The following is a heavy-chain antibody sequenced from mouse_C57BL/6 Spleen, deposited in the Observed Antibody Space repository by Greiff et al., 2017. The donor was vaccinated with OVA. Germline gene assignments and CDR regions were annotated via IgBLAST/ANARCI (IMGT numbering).Heavy chain of an antibody. D-gene: IGHD2-4*01. Sequence: EVHLVESGGGLVKPGGSLKLSCAASGFTFSDYGMHWVRQAPEKGLEWVAYISSGSSTIYYADTVKGRFTISRDNAKNTLFLQMTSLRSEDTAMYYCARDYYDPPWYFDVWGTGTTVTVSS. J-gene: IGHJ1*03. CDR1: GFTFSDYG. CDR2: ISSGSSTI. V-gene: IGHV5-17*01. CDR3: ARDYYDPPWYFDV.